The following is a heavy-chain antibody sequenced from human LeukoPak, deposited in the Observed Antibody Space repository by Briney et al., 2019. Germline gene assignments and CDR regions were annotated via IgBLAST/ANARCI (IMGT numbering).Heavy chain of an antibody. J-gene: IGHJ4*02. CDR3: AKSLGGDSSGWSVSYYFDY. V-gene: IGHV3-73*01. CDR2: IRSKANSYAT. CDR1: GFTFSGSA. Sequence: GGSLRLSCAASGFTFSGSAMHWVRQASGKGLEWVGRIRSKANSYATAYAASVKGRFTISRDNSKNTLYLQMNSLRAEDTAVYYCAKSLGGDSSGWSVSYYFDYWGQGTLVTVSS. D-gene: IGHD6-19*01.